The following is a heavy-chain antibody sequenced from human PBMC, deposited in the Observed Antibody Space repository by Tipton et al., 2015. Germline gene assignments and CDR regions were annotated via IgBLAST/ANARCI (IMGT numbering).Heavy chain of an antibody. V-gene: IGHV4-61*01. Sequence: LRLSCTVSGGSVSSGTYYWSWIRQPPGKGLECIGYISYSGTTNYNPSLKSRVTISVDTSKNQLYLKLSSVTAADTAVYYCARAVAGTFDYWGQGTLVTVSS. CDR2: ISYSGTT. CDR3: ARAVAGTFDY. D-gene: IGHD6-19*01. J-gene: IGHJ4*02. CDR1: GGSVSSGTYY.